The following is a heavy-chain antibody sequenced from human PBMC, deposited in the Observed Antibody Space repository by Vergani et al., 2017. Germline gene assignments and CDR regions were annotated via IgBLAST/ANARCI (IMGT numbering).Heavy chain of an antibody. V-gene: IGHV3-9*01. Sequence: EVQLVESGGGLVQPGRSLSIPCAASGFTFDDYAMHWVRQAPGKGWEWVSGISWNSGSIGYADSLKGRFTISRDNAKNSLYLQMNSLRAEDTALYYCTREAAIPLYYYYYMDVWGKGTTVTVSS. CDR1: GFTFDDYA. CDR2: ISWNSGSI. D-gene: IGHD2-2*02. J-gene: IGHJ6*03. CDR3: TREAAIPLYYYYYMDV.